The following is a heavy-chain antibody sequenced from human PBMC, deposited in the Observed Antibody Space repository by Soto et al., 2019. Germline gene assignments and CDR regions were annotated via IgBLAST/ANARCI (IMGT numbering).Heavy chain of an antibody. V-gene: IGHV3-30-3*01. CDR1: GFTFSTYA. Sequence: GGSLRLSCAASGFTFSTYAMHWVRQAPGKGLEWVAVISYDGTNKYYADSVRGRFTISRDNSKNTLFLQMSSLRAEDTAVYYCAKDGGGYNYGYVMLDKYYYGMDVWGQGTTVTVSS. J-gene: IGHJ6*02. CDR3: AKDGGGYNYGYVMLDKYYYGMDV. CDR2: ISYDGTNK. D-gene: IGHD5-18*01.